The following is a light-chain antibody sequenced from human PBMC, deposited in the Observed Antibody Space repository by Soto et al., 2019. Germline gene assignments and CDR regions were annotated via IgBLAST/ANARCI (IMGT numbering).Light chain of an antibody. J-gene: IGKJ4*01. CDR2: GAS. CDR3: QQRSNWPPLT. Sequence: EIVLTQSPATLSLSPGERATLSCRASQSVSSYLAWYQQKPGQAPRLLIYGASNRATGIPARFSGSGSGTDFTLTISSLVPEDFAVYYCQQRSNWPPLTFGGGTKVEIK. V-gene: IGKV3-11*01. CDR1: QSVSSY.